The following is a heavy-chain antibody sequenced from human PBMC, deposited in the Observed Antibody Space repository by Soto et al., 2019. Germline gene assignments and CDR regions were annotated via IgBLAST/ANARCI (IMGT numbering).Heavy chain of an antibody. V-gene: IGHV3-23*01. CDR1: GFAFNTYA. Sequence: GGSLRLSCAASGFAFNTYAMDWVRQAPGKGLEWVSSISGSGDRTYYADPVKGRFTISRDNSENTLYLEMNSLRAEDTAVYYCANSDRGGSGNSNFWGQGTLVTVSS. D-gene: IGHD3-10*01. J-gene: IGHJ4*02. CDR3: ANSDRGGSGNSNF. CDR2: ISGSGDRT.